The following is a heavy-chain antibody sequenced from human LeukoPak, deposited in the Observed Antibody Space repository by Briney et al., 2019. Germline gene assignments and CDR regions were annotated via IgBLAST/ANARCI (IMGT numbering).Heavy chain of an antibody. J-gene: IGHJ6*03. CDR2: INHSGST. D-gene: IGHD3-3*01. V-gene: IGHV4-34*01. Sequence: SETLSLTCAVYGGSFSGNYWSWIRQPPGKGLEWIGEINHSGSTNYNPSLKSRVTISVDTSKNQFSLKLSSVTAADTAVYYCASVNFSWSGYYQVSYYYYMDVWGKGTTVTVSS. CDR3: ASVNFSWSGYYQVSYYYYMDV. CDR1: GGSFSGNY.